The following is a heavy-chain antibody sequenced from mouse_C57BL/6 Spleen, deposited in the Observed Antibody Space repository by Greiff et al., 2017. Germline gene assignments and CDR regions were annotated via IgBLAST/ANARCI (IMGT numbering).Heavy chain of an antibody. V-gene: IGHV2-6*01. CDR3: ARRGGYAMDY. CDR1: GFSLTSYG. CDR2: IWGVGST. Sequence: VKLVESGPGLVAPSQSLSITCTVSGFSLTSYGVDWVRQSPGKGLEWLGVIWGVGSTNYNSALKSRLTLSKDNSKSHVFLKMNGLQTDDTAMYYCARRGGYAMDYWGQGTSVTVSS. J-gene: IGHJ4*01.